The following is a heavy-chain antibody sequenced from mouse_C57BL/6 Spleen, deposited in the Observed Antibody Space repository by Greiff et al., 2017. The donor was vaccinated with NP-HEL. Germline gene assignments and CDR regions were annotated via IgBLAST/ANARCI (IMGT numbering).Heavy chain of an antibody. CDR3: ARRGYGSSYELYFDY. CDR1: GYSITSGYY. D-gene: IGHD1-1*01. Sequence: ESGPGLVKPSQSLSLTCSVTGYSITSGYYWNWIRQFPGNKLEWMGYISYDGSNNYNPSLKNRISITRDTSKNQFFLKLNSVTTEDTATYYCARRGYGSSYELYFDYWGQGTTLTVSS. CDR2: ISYDGSN. V-gene: IGHV3-6*01. J-gene: IGHJ2*01.